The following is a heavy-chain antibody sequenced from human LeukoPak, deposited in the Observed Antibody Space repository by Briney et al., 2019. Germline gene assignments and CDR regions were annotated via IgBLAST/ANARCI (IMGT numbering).Heavy chain of an antibody. CDR1: GFTFSSYS. J-gene: IGHJ5*02. CDR2: ISSSSSYI. CDR3: ARGLYSSSWYNWFDP. D-gene: IGHD6-13*01. V-gene: IGHV3-21*01. Sequence: GGSLRLSCAASGFTFSSYSMNGVRQAPGKGLEWVSSISSSSSYIYYADSVKGRFTISRDNAKNSMYLQMNSLRAEDTAVYYCARGLYSSSWYNWFDPWGQGTLVTVSS.